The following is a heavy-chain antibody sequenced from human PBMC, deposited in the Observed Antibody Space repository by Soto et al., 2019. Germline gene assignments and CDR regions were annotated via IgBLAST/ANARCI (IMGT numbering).Heavy chain of an antibody. CDR3: ARESEDFTSNFDY. CDR1: GFTFTRYS. Sequence: EVQLVESGGGLVKPGGSLRLSCAASGFTFTRYSINWVRQAPGKGLEWVSSISSTTNYIYYGDSMKGRFTISRDNAKNSLYLEMNSLRAEDTAVYYCARESEDFTSNFDYWGQGTLVTVSS. CDR2: ISSTTNYI. J-gene: IGHJ4*02. V-gene: IGHV3-21*06.